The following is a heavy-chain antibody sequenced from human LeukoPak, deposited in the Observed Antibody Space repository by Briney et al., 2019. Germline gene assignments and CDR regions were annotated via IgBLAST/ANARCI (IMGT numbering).Heavy chain of an antibody. CDR3: ARDHGDDAFDI. Sequence: SETLSLTCTVSGGSISSYYWSWIRQPPEEGLEWIGYIYYSGSTNYNPSLKSRVTISVDTSKNQFSLKLSSVTAADTAVYYCARDHGDDAFDIWGQGTMVTVSS. CDR2: IYYSGST. CDR1: GGSISSYY. D-gene: IGHD4-17*01. J-gene: IGHJ3*02. V-gene: IGHV4-59*01.